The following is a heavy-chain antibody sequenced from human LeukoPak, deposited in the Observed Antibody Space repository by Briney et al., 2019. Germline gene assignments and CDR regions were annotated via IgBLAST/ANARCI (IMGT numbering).Heavy chain of an antibody. CDR2: IIPILGIA. CDR3: ATTTMRGDAFDI. V-gene: IGHV1-69*02. Sequence: SVKVSCKASGGTFSSYTISWVRQAPGQGLELMGRIIPILGIANYAQKFQGRVTITADKSTSTAYMELSSLRSEDTAVYYCATTTMRGDAFDIWGQGTMVTVSS. CDR1: GGTFSSYT. D-gene: IGHD1-26*01. J-gene: IGHJ3*02.